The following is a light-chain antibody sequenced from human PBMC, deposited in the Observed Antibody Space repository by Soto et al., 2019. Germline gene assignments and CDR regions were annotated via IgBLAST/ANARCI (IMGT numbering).Light chain of an antibody. CDR3: QQRSNWPIT. V-gene: IGKV3-11*01. CDR1: QSVSSY. J-gene: IGKJ5*01. CDR2: DAS. Sequence: EIVLTQSPATLSLSPGERATLSCRASQSVSSYLAWYQQKPGQAPRLLIYDASNRATGIPARFSGRGSGTDFTLTISSREPEDFTVYYCQQRSNWPITFGQGKRLEIK.